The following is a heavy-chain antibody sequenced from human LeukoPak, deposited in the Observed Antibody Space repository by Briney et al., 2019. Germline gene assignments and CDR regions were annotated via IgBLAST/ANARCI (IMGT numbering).Heavy chain of an antibody. V-gene: IGHV1-69*06. CDR3: ATDGAGDYLNH. J-gene: IGHJ4*02. D-gene: IGHD4-17*01. CDR1: GGTFSSYA. CDR2: IIPIFGTA. Sequence: ASVKVSCKASGGTFSSYAISWVRQAPGQGLEWMGGIIPIFGTANYAQKFQGRVNMTEDTSTDTAYMELSSLSYDDTAVYYCATDGAGDYLNHWGQGTLVTVSS.